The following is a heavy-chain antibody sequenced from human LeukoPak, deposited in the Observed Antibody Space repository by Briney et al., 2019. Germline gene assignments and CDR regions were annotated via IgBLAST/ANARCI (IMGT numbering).Heavy chain of an antibody. CDR2: ISAYKGNT. D-gene: IGHD2-2*02. CDR3: ARCRTSIVVVPAAIPQNFDY. J-gene: IGHJ4*02. V-gene: IGHV1-18*01. Sequence: ASVKVSCKASGYTFTSYGISWVRQAPGQGLEWKGCISAYKGNTNYAQKLQGRVTMTTDTFTSTAYMELRSLRSDDTAVYYCARCRTSIVVVPAAIPQNFDYWGQGTLVTVSS. CDR1: GYTFTSYG.